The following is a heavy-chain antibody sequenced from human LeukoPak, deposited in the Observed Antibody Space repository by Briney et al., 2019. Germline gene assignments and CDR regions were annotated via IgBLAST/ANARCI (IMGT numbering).Heavy chain of an antibody. Sequence: GGSLRLSCAASGFTFSSYWMSWVRQAPGEGLEWVAKINQDGTEKAYVDSVRGRFTISRDDAKNSLFLQMNSLRAEDTAVYYCARGPLIAAAGTWWGQGTLVTVPS. D-gene: IGHD6-13*01. V-gene: IGHV3-7*03. J-gene: IGHJ4*02. CDR1: GFTFSSYW. CDR3: ARGPLIAAAGTW. CDR2: INQDGTEK.